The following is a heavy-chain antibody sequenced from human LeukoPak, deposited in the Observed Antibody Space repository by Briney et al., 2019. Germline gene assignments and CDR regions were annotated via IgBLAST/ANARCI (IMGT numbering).Heavy chain of an antibody. D-gene: IGHD6-13*01. Sequence: GGSLRLSCAASGFTVSSNYMSWVRQAPGKGLEWVSVIYSGGSTYYADSVKGRFTISRDNSKNTLYLQMNSLRAGDTAVYYCARAGIAAAGMSGWGQGTLVTVSS. CDR2: IYSGGST. CDR1: GFTVSSNY. V-gene: IGHV3-66*01. CDR3: ARAGIAAAGMSG. J-gene: IGHJ4*02.